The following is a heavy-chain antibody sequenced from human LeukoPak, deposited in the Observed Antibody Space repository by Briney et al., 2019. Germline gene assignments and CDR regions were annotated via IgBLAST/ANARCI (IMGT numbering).Heavy chain of an antibody. CDR3: ARDGQGSYGIDY. J-gene: IGHJ4*02. V-gene: IGHV3-9*01. CDR1: GFTFDDYA. Sequence: GRSLRLSCAASGFTFDDYAMHWARQAPGKGLEWVSGISWNSGSIGYADSVKGRFTISRDNAKNSLYLQMNSLRAEDTAVYYCARDGQGSYGIDYWGQGTLVTVSS. D-gene: IGHD1-26*01. CDR2: ISWNSGSI.